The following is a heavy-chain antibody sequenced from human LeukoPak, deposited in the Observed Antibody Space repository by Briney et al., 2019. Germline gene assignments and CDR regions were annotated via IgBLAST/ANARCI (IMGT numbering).Heavy chain of an antibody. Sequence: GGSLRLPCVASGSPFRSYAMTWVRQTPGKGLESVSVITDDEDTYYADSVKGRFTISRDNSQNTAFLQMNSLRVEDTAVYYCAKVDYWSPENYFDSWGQGTLVTVSS. CDR1: GSPFRSYA. D-gene: IGHD1-1*01. CDR3: AKVDYWSPENYFDS. J-gene: IGHJ4*02. CDR2: ITDDEDT. V-gene: IGHV3-23*01.